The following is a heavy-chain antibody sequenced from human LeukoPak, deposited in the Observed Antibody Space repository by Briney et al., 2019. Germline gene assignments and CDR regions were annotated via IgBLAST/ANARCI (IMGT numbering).Heavy chain of an antibody. Sequence: GGSLRLSCAASGFTFSNYDIHWVRQPPGKGLEWVAFIWYDGSKKNYTDSVKGRLTISRDNSKNTLYLQMNSLRGDDTAVYFCARDGQGGSPYALDYWGQGTLVTVSS. CDR2: IWYDGSKK. CDR1: GFTFSNYD. V-gene: IGHV3-30*02. D-gene: IGHD3-16*01. CDR3: ARDGQGGSPYALDY. J-gene: IGHJ4*02.